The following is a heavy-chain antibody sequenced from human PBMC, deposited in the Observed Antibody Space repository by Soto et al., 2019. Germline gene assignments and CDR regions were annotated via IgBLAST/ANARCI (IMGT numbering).Heavy chain of an antibody. D-gene: IGHD6-13*01. J-gene: IGHJ5*02. CDR1: GFTFSNYS. Sequence: SLRLSCAASGFTFSNYSMNWVRQAPGKGLEWVSSISSSSSYIYYADSVKGRFTISRDNAKNSLYLQMNSLRAEDTAVYYCARGLKGIAAAGTLTRNWFDPWGQGTLVTVSS. CDR3: ARGLKGIAAAGTLTRNWFDP. CDR2: ISSSSSYI. V-gene: IGHV3-21*01.